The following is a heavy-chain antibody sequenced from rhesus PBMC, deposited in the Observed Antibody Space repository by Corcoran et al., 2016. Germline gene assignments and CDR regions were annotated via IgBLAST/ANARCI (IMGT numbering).Heavy chain of an antibody. Sequence: QVQLQESGPGLVKPSETLSLTCAVSGGSVRSSNWWSWIRQPPGKGLEWIGYIYGSGRRTNYNPSLKSRVTLSVDTSKNQLSLKLSSVTAADTAVYYCASSIAGTTGAFDFWGQVLWVTVSS. J-gene: IGHJ3*01. CDR2: IYGSGRRT. V-gene: IGHV4S11*01. CDR3: ASSIAGTTGAFDF. CDR1: GGSVRSSNW. D-gene: IGHD1-20*01.